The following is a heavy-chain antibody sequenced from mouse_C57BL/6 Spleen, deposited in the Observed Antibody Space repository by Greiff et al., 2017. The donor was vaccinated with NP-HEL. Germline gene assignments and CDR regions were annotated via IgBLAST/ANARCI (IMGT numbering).Heavy chain of an antibody. V-gene: IGHV1-26*01. CDR1: GYTFTDYY. Sequence: VQLQQSGPELVKPGASVKISCKASGYTFTDYYMNWVKQSHGKSLEWIGDINPNNGGTSYNQKFKGKATLTVDKSSSTAYMELRSLTSEDSAVYYCARSGYYGNYIYAMDYWGQGTSVTVSS. CDR2: INPNNGGT. J-gene: IGHJ4*01. D-gene: IGHD2-1*01. CDR3: ARSGYYGNYIYAMDY.